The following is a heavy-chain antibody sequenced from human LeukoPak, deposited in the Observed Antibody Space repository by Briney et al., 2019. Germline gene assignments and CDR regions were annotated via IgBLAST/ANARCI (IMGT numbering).Heavy chain of an antibody. CDR3: TRDLGHCTGGTCFPSGPADY. CDR2: INPDGITT. D-gene: IGHD2-15*01. J-gene: IGHJ4*02. CDR1: GFTFSTYW. Sequence: PGGSLRLSCAASGFTFSTYWMHWVRQAPGKGLEWVSRINPDGITTTCADSVKGRFVISRDNARNTLFLQMSSLRADDTGVYYCTRDLGHCTGGTCFPSGPADYWGQGTLVTVSS. V-gene: IGHV3-74*01.